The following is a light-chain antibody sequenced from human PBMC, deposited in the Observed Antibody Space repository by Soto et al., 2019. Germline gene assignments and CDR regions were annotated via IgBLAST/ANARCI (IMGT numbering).Light chain of an antibody. CDR1: QTVNSDY. Sequence: EIVLTQSPGTLSLSPGETATLSCRASQTVNSDYLAWFQQRPGQAPRLLIFATSSRATDIPDRFSGSGSGTDFTLAIRRLEPEDFAVYYCHQFGYSPRTFGQGTKVDSK. CDR2: ATS. V-gene: IGKV3-20*01. J-gene: IGKJ1*01. CDR3: HQFGYSPRT.